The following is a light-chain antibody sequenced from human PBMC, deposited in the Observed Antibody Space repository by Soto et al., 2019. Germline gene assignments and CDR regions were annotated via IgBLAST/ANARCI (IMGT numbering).Light chain of an antibody. CDR3: SSYTSRRSYV. CDR2: DVS. V-gene: IGLV2-14*01. CDR1: SSDVGSYNY. Sequence: QSVLTQPASVSGSPGQSITISCTGTSSDVGSYNYVSWYQQHPGKALKLMIYDVSNRPSGVSNRFSGSKSGNTASLTISGLQAEDEADYYCSSYTSRRSYVFGTGTKVTVL. J-gene: IGLJ1*01.